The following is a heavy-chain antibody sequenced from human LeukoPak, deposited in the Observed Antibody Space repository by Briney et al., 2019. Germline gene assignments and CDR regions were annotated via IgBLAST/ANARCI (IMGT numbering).Heavy chain of an antibody. D-gene: IGHD1-26*01. CDR3: ARAKRETSPPPGTSGMDV. CDR2: LGSAGDK. Sequence: GGSLRLSCAASGFTLSDYDIHWVRQPIGKGLDWVSGLGSAGDKYHAGSERGRFTISREDAENSVYLQMNGLRPEDTAIYYCARAKRETSPPPGTSGMDVWGQGTRVTVS. V-gene: IGHV3-13*01. CDR1: GFTLSDYD. J-gene: IGHJ6*02.